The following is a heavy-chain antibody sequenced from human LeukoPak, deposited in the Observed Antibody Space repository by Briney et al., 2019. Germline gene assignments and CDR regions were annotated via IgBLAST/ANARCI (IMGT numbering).Heavy chain of an antibody. V-gene: IGHV4-34*01. D-gene: IGHD3-3*01. Sequence: SENLSLTCAVYGGSFSGYYWSWIRQPPGKGLEWIGEINHSGSTNYNPSLKSRVTISVDTSKNQFSLKLSSVTAADTAVYYCARQKYDFWSGYPFRGGYFDLWGRGTLVTVSS. CDR1: GGSFSGYY. CDR2: INHSGST. J-gene: IGHJ2*01. CDR3: ARQKYDFWSGYPFRGGYFDL.